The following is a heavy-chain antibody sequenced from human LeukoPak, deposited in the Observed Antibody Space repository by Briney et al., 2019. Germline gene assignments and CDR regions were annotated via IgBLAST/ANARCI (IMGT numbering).Heavy chain of an antibody. D-gene: IGHD3-3*01. Sequence: GGSLRLSCAASGFTFSSYWMSWVRQAPGKGLEWVANIKQDGSEKYYVDSVKGRFTISRDNAKNSLYLQMNSLRAEDTAVYYCARGYYDFWSGYYGYFDYWGQGTLVTVSS. J-gene: IGHJ4*02. CDR1: GFTFSSYW. CDR2: IKQDGSEK. V-gene: IGHV3-7*01. CDR3: ARGYYDFWSGYYGYFDY.